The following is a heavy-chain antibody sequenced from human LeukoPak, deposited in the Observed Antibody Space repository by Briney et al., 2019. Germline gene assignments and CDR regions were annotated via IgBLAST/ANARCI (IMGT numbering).Heavy chain of an antibody. V-gene: IGHV3-30*03. D-gene: IGHD1-1*01. J-gene: IGHJ4*02. CDR2: ISYDGSNK. CDR1: GFTFSSYG. CDR3: AREYRWNVLDY. Sequence: GGSLRLSCAASGFTFSSYGMHWVRQAPGKGLEWVAVISYDGSNKYYADSVKGRFTISRDNSKNTLYLQMSSLRAEDTAVYYCAREYRWNVLDYWGQGTLVTVSS.